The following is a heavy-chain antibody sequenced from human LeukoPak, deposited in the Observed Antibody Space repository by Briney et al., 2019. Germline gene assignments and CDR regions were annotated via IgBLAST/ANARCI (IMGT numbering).Heavy chain of an antibody. D-gene: IGHD3-10*01. CDR2: INPNSGGT. V-gene: IGHV1-2*02. CDR3: ARVIVKINDYGSGSYYSNNY. J-gene: IGHJ4*02. CDR1: GYTFTGYY. Sequence: ASVKVSCKASGYTFTGYYMHWVRQAPGQGLEWMGWINPNSGGTNYAQKFQGRVTMTRDTSISTAYMELSRLRSDDTAVYYCARVIVKINDYGSGSYYSNNYWGQGTLVTVSS.